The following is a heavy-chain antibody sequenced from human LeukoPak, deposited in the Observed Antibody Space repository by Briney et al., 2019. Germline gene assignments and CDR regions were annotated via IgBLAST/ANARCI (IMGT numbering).Heavy chain of an antibody. CDR2: IWYDGSNK. D-gene: IGHD1-26*01. J-gene: IGHJ6*02. CDR1: GFTFSSYG. Sequence: GGSLRLSCAAAGFTFSSYGMHWVRQAPGKGLEWGAVIWYDGSNKYYADSVKGRFTISRDNSKNTLYLEMNSLRAEDTAVYYCARRGSYSFYYYYGMDVWGQGTTVTVSS. CDR3: ARRGSYSFYYYYGMDV. V-gene: IGHV3-33*01.